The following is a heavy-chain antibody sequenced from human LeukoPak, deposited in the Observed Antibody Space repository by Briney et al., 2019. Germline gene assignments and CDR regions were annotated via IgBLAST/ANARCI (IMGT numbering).Heavy chain of an antibody. CDR3: ARGPYDYVWGSYRWTNWFDP. D-gene: IGHD3-16*02. V-gene: IGHV3-21*01. Sequence: GGSLRLSCAASGFTFSSYSMNWVRQAPGKGLEWVSSISSSSSYIYYANSVKGRFTISRDNAKNSLYLQLKSLRAEDTAVYYCARGPYDYVWGSYRWTNWFDPWGQGTLVTVSS. J-gene: IGHJ5*02. CDR2: ISSSSSYI. CDR1: GFTFSSYS.